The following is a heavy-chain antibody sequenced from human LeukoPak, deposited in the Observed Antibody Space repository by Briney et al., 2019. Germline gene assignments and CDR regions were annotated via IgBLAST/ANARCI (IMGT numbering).Heavy chain of an antibody. CDR3: ARGARGYGGPYYYYGMDV. CDR1: GGTFSSYA. J-gene: IGHJ6*04. CDR2: IIPIFGTA. Sequence: ASVKVSCKASGGTFSSYAISWVRQAPGQGLEWMGGIIPIFGTANYAQKFQGRVTITADESTSTAYMELSSLRSEDTAVYYCARGARGYGGPYYYYGMDVWGKGTTATVSS. V-gene: IGHV1-69*01. D-gene: IGHD5-12*01.